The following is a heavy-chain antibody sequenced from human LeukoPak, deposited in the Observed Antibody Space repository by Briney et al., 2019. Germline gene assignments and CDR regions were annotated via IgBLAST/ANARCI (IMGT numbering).Heavy chain of an antibody. D-gene: IGHD5-18*01. Sequence: GDSLTLSCAASGFTFRIYWMHGLRQAPGEGLVWVSRINGDGRNATHAHPVKGRFTIYRDNAKNTLSLQMNNLRVEDTGIDYCARDSQLWSIDKWGQGSLVTVSS. J-gene: IGHJ4*02. CDR1: GFTFRIYW. V-gene: IGHV3-74*01. CDR3: ARDSQLWSIDK. CDR2: INGDGRNA.